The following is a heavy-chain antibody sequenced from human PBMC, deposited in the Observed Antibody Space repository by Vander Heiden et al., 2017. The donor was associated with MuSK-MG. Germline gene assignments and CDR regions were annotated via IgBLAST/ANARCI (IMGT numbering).Heavy chain of an antibody. J-gene: IGHJ4*02. CDR3: AKVRAGFGELSYFDY. CDR1: GFPFSSYG. CDR2: ISYDGSNK. D-gene: IGHD3-10*01. Sequence: QVQLVESGGGVVQPGRSLRLSCAAYGFPFSSYGMHWVRQAPGKGLEWVAVISYDGSNKYYADSVKGRFTISRDNSKNTLYLQMNSLRAEDTAVYYCAKVRAGFGELSYFDYWGQGTLVTVSS. V-gene: IGHV3-30*18.